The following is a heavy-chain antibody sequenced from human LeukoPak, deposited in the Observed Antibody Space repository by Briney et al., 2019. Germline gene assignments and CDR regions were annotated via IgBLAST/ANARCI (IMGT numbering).Heavy chain of an antibody. CDR2: VLPSFGAT. CDR3: ARPLNTMVRGITTATDFFSYAMDV. Sequence: ASVKVSCKASGGTFGSYAISWVRQAPGQGLEWMGGVLPSFGATKYSQKFQDRVTITADVSTTTVYMDLTSLSSEDTALYYCARPLNTMVRGITTATDFFSYAMDVWGQGTAVTVSS. D-gene: IGHD3-10*01. V-gene: IGHV1-69*01. J-gene: IGHJ6*02. CDR1: GGTFGSYA.